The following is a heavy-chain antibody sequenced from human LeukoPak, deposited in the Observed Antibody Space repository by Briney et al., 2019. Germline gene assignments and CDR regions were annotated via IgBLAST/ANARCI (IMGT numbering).Heavy chain of an antibody. V-gene: IGHV4-4*02. CDR2: IYHSGST. CDR3: ARALHYDFWSGYYMAYYYGVDV. CDR1: GGSISSSNW. J-gene: IGHJ6*02. D-gene: IGHD3-3*01. Sequence: GTLSLTCAVSGGSISSSNWWSWVRQPPGKGLEWIGEIYHSGSTNYNPSLKSRVTISVDTSKNQFSLKLSSVTAADTAVYYCARALHYDFWSGYYMAYYYGVDVWGQGTTVTVSS.